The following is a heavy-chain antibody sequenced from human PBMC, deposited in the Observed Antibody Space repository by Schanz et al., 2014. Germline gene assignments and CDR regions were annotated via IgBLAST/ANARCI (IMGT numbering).Heavy chain of an antibody. CDR2: IDPNSGGT. CDR3: ARDRRLQRQSGWDY. CDR1: GNTLSAYY. D-gene: IGHD3-10*01. Sequence: QVQLVQSGADVKKPGASVKVSCKASGNTLSAYYIHWIRQAPGQGLEWMGWIDPNSGGTNYAQKFQGRVTMTTDTSTSTVYMELRSLTSDDSAVYYCARDRRLQRQSGWDYWGQGTLVTVSS. J-gene: IGHJ4*02. V-gene: IGHV1-2*02.